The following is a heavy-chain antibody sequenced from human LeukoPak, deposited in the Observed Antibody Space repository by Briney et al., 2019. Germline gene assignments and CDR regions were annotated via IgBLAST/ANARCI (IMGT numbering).Heavy chain of an antibody. CDR2: IWYDGSNK. V-gene: IGHV3-33*03. J-gene: IGHJ4*02. D-gene: IGHD5-12*01. CDR1: GFTFSSYG. CDR3: ARGGYERSLAN. Sequence: TGGSLRLSCAASGFTFSSYGMHWVRQAPGKGLEWVAVIWYDGSNKYYADSVKGRFTISRDNAKNSLYLQMNSLRAEDTAVYYCARGGYERSLANWGQGTLVTVSS.